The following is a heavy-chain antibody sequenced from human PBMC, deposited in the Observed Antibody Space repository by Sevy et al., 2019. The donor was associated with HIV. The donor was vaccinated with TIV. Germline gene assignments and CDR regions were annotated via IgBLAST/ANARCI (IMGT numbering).Heavy chain of an antibody. D-gene: IGHD3-22*01. CDR1: GYTFTSYG. CDR2: ISAYNGNT. Sequence: ASVKVSCKASGYTFTSYGISWVRQAPGQGLEWMGWISAYNGNTNYAQKLQGRVTMTTDTSTSTAYMELRSLRSDDTTVYYCARDYSTLSYYYDSSGYYKARGHDYWGQGTLVTVSS. V-gene: IGHV1-18*01. J-gene: IGHJ4*02. CDR3: ARDYSTLSYYYDSSGYYKARGHDY.